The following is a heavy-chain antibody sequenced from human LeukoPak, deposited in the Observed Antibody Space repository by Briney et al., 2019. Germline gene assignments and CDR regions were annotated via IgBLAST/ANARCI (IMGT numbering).Heavy chain of an antibody. CDR2: INPNNGVT. Sequence: GASVKVSCTASGYTFTGYYIHWVRQAPGQGLEWMAWINPNNGVTNYAQKFQGRVTMTRDTSISTAYMELSRLRSDDTAVYYCALVYYDILTGNYYYYYGMDVWGQGTTVTVSS. J-gene: IGHJ6*02. D-gene: IGHD3-9*01. V-gene: IGHV1-2*02. CDR1: GYTFTGYY. CDR3: ALVYYDILTGNYYYYYGMDV.